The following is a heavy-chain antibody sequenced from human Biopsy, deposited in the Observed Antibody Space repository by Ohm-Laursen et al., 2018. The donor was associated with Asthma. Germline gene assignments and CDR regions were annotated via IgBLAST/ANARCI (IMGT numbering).Heavy chain of an antibody. CDR2: THHSGST. CDR3: ARGSSSRLSQWELLVSGGKRAHSYYGMDV. V-gene: IGHV4-34*01. D-gene: IGHD1-26*01. CDR1: GGSFSSNY. Sequence: SETLSLTCAVYGGSFSSNYWSWIRQTPGKGLEWLGDTHHSGSTNYNPSLRRRLPLSVDTSKNQFSLRLTSVTAADTAVYYCARGSSSRLSQWELLVSGGKRAHSYYGMDVWGQGTTVTVSS. J-gene: IGHJ6*02.